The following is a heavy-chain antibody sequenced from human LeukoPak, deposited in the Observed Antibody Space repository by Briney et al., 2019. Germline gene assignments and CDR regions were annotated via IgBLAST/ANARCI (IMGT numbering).Heavy chain of an antibody. CDR1: GCTFSSYS. Sequence: PGGSLRLSCAASGCTFSSYSMNWVRQAPGKGLEWVSSISSRSSYIYYADSVKGRFTISRDNAKNSLYLQMNSLRAEDTAVYYCARAPPGYYDSSGYYADSYFDYWGQGTLVTVSS. V-gene: IGHV3-21*01. J-gene: IGHJ4*02. CDR3: ARAPPGYYDSSGYYADSYFDY. CDR2: ISSRSSYI. D-gene: IGHD3-22*01.